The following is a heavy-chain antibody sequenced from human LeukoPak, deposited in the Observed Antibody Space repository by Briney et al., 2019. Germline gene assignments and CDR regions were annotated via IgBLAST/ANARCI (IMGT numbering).Heavy chain of an antibody. J-gene: IGHJ4*02. CDR2: INSNGDST. Sequence: GGSLRLSCAASGFTFTTYWMHWVRQPPGKGLEFLSSINSNGDSTYHADSVKGRFTISRDNSRSTLYLQMKSLRPEDTAVYYCVKSGYSTSSDIDYWGQGTLVTVSS. V-gene: IGHV3-64D*09. CDR1: GFTFTTYW. D-gene: IGHD6-6*01. CDR3: VKSGYSTSSDIDY.